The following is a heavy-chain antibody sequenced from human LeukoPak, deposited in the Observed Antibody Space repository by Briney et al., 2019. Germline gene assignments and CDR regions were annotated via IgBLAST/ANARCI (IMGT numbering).Heavy chain of an antibody. Sequence: PSETLSLTCTVSGGSISSYYWSWIRQPPGKGLEWIGNVYFTGSTNYSPSVKSRATISLDTSKNQFSLKLSSVTAADTAVYYCARVMGIAAAGTIWFDPWGQGTLVTVSS. D-gene: IGHD6-13*01. CDR3: ARVMGIAAAGTIWFDP. J-gene: IGHJ5*02. V-gene: IGHV4-59*08. CDR1: GGSISSYY. CDR2: VYFTGST.